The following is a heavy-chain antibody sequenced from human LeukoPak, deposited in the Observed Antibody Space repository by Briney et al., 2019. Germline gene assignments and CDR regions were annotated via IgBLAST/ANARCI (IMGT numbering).Heavy chain of an antibody. J-gene: IGHJ3*02. D-gene: IGHD3-10*01. CDR2: IIPIFGTA. CDR3: ARAMDSSGSYLLAFDI. V-gene: IGHV1-69*13. Sequence: SVKVSCKASGGTFSSYAISWVRQAPGQGLEWMGGIIPIFGTANYAQKFQGRVTITADESTSTAYMELSSLRSEDTAVYYCARAMDSSGSYLLAFDIWGQGTMVTVSS. CDR1: GGTFSSYA.